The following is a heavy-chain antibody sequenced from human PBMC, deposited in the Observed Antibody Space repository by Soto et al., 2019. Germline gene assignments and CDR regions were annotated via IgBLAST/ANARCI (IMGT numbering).Heavy chain of an antibody. V-gene: IGHV3-23*01. D-gene: IGHD5-12*01. CDR2: ISATSGST. J-gene: IGHJ4*02. Sequence: GGSLRLSCVVSGFTFSSYAMTWVRQAPGKGLEWVSGISATSGSTNYADSVKGRFTVSRDNSKNTLFLQVNSLRAEDTAVYYCARRDGYSFDHWGQGRLVTVS. CDR3: ARRDGYSFDH. CDR1: GFTFSSYA.